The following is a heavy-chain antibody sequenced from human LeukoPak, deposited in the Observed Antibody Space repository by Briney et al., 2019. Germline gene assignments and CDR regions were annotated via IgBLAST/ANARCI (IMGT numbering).Heavy chain of an antibody. CDR3: ARDKSLADPYFFDY. CDR2: INPNSGGA. Sequence: VASVKVSCKASGYTFTGYYMHWVRQAPGQGLEWMGWINPNSGGANYAQKFQGRVTMTRDTSISAAYMDLHSLRSDDTAVYFCARDKSLADPYFFDYWGQGTLVTVSS. J-gene: IGHJ4*02. CDR1: GYTFTGYY. V-gene: IGHV1-2*02.